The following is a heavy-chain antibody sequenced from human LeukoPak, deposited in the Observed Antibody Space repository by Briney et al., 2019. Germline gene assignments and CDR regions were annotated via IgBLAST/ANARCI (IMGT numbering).Heavy chain of an antibody. CDR3: ARQNDFRLDY. D-gene: IGHD3-3*01. CDR1: GYTFSSYW. V-gene: IGHV5-51*01. J-gene: IGHJ4*02. CDR2: VYPGDSDT. Sequence: GESLKISCKGSGYTFSSYWIGWVRQMPGKGLEWMGIVYPGDSDTRYSPSLQGQVTISVDTSIGTAYLQWSSLKASDTAIYYCARQNDFRLDYWGQGALVTVSS.